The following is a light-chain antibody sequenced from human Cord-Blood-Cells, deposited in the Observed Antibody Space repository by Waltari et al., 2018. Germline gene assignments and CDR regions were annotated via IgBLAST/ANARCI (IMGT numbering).Light chain of an antibody. V-gene: IGLV2-14*01. Sequence: QSALTQPASVSGSPGQSITISCTGTSSDVGCYNYVSWYQQHPGKAPKLMIYEVSNRPSGVSNRFSGSKSGNTASLTISGLQAEDEADYYCSSYTSSSTYVFRTGTKVTVL. CDR1: SSDVGCYNY. CDR2: EVS. J-gene: IGLJ1*01. CDR3: SSYTSSSTYV.